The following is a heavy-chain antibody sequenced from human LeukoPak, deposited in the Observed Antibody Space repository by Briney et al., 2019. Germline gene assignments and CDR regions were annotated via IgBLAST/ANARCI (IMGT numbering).Heavy chain of an antibody. CDR1: EFSVGSNY. CDR3: AKDMGSNYYGSGDNWFDP. D-gene: IGHD3-10*01. CDR2: IYSGGST. J-gene: IGHJ5*02. Sequence: GGSLRLSCAASEFSVGSNYMTWVRQAPGKGLEWVSLIYSGGSTYYADSVKGRFTISRDNSKNTLYLQMNSLRAEDTAVYYCAKDMGSNYYGSGDNWFDPWGQGTLVTVSS. V-gene: IGHV3-66*01.